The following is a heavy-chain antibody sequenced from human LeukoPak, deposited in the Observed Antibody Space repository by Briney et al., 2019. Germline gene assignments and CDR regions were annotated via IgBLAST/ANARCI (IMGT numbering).Heavy chain of an antibody. Sequence: SVKVSCKASGGTFSSYTISWVRQAPGQGLEWMGRIIPILGIANYAQKFQGRVTITADKSTSTAYMELNSLRSEDTAVYYCATRGSYGGPNLDYWGQGTLVTVSS. J-gene: IGHJ4*02. D-gene: IGHD4-23*01. V-gene: IGHV1-69*02. CDR3: ATRGSYGGPNLDY. CDR1: GGTFSSYT. CDR2: IIPILGIA.